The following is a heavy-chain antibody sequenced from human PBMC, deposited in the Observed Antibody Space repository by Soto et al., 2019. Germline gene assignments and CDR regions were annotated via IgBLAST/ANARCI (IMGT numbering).Heavy chain of an antibody. CDR1: GYSFTSYW. D-gene: IGHD3-22*01. J-gene: IGHJ4*02. CDR2: IDPSDSYT. Sequence: GESLKISCQGSGYSFTSYWISWVRQMPGKGLEWMGRIDPSDSYTNYSPSFQGHVTISADNSISTAYLQWSSLKASDTAMYYCASYYYDSSGSSWDYWGQGTLVTVSS. CDR3: ASYYYDSSGSSWDY. V-gene: IGHV5-10-1*01.